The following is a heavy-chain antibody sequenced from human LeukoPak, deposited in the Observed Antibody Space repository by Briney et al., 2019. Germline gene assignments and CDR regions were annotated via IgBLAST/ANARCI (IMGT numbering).Heavy chain of an antibody. CDR3: AKDLEYYYGSGEGAFDI. V-gene: IGHV3-23*01. Sequence: GGSLRLSCAASGFTFSSYAMSWVRQAPGKGLEWVSAISGSGGSTCYADSVKGRFTISRDNSKNTLYLQMNSLRAEDTAVYYCAKDLEYYYGSGEGAFDIWGQGTVVTVSS. CDR2: ISGSGGST. J-gene: IGHJ3*02. CDR1: GFTFSSYA. D-gene: IGHD3-10*01.